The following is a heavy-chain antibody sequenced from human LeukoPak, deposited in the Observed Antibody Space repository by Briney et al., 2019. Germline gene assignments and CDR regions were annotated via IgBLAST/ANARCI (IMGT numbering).Heavy chain of an antibody. CDR1: GGSISSSSYY. Sequence: PSETLSLTCTVSGGSISSSSYYWGWIRQPPGKGLEWIGSIYYSGSTYYNPSLKSRVTISVDTSKNQFSLKLSSVTAADTAVYYCARHSGNMVRGVRSLDYWGQGTLVAVSS. J-gene: IGHJ4*02. D-gene: IGHD3-10*01. V-gene: IGHV4-39*01. CDR3: ARHSGNMVRGVRSLDY. CDR2: IYYSGST.